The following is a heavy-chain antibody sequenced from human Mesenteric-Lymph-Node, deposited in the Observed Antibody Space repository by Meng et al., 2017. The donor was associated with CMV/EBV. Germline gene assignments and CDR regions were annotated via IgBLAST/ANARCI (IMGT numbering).Heavy chain of an antibody. D-gene: IGHD1/OR15-1a*01. Sequence: LTCAVYGRSGSGYNWSWVRQPPGKGLKWIGEINHDRITSYNPSLKSRVLISIDTSKNQFSLQLTSVTAADTAVYFCARENIHNNWFDPWGQGTLVTVSS. CDR3: ARENIHNNWFDP. CDR1: GRSGSGYN. J-gene: IGHJ5*02. V-gene: IGHV4-34*01. CDR2: INHDRIT.